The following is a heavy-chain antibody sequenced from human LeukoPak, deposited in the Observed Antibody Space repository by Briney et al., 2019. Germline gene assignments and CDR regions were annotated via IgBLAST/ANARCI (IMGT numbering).Heavy chain of an antibody. Sequence: PGGSLRLSCAASGFTFSSYAMSWVRQAPGKGLEWVSAISGSGGSTYYADSVKGRFTISRDNSKNTLYLQMSSLRAEDTAVYYCAKDWVSSGSNEVIDYWGQGTLVTVSS. CDR2: ISGSGGST. D-gene: IGHD1-26*01. J-gene: IGHJ4*02. CDR1: GFTFSSYA. CDR3: AKDWVSSGSNEVIDY. V-gene: IGHV3-23*01.